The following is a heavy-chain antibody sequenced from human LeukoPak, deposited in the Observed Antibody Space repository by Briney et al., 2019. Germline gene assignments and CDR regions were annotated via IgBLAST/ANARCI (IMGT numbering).Heavy chain of an antibody. CDR3: ARIPAAGSMGWFDP. Sequence: PSETLSLTCTVSGGSVSSYYWTWIRQPPGKGLEWIGYIFYSGSTYYNPSLKSRVTISLNTSKNQFSLRLAPVTAADTAVYFCARIPAAGSMGWFDPWGQGTLVTVSS. V-gene: IGHV4-59*02. J-gene: IGHJ5*02. CDR2: IFYSGST. CDR1: GGSVSSYY. D-gene: IGHD6-13*01.